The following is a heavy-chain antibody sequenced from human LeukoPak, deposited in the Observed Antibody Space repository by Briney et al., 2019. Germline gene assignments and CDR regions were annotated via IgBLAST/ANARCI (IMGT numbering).Heavy chain of an antibody. CDR3: AKSVQLERRYYYYGMDV. D-gene: IGHD1-1*01. V-gene: IGHV3-48*03. J-gene: IGHJ6*02. CDR2: ISSSGSTI. CDR1: GFTLSSYE. Sequence: GGSLRLSCAASGFTLSSYEMNWVRQAPGKGLEWVSYISSSGSTIYYADSVKRRFTISRDNSKNTLYLQMNSLGAEETAVYYCAKSVQLERRYYYYGMDVWGQGATVTVSS.